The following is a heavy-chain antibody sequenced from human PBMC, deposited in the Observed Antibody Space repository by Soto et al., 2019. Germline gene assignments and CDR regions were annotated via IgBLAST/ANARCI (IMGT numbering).Heavy chain of an antibody. V-gene: IGHV3-23*01. CDR1: GFTFSSYA. CDR2: ISGSGGST. D-gene: IGHD2-21*02. Sequence: GGSLRLSCAASGFTFSSYAMSWVRQAPGKGLEWVSAISGSGGSTYYADSVKGRFTISRDNSKNTLYLQMNSLRAEDTAVYYCAKDYSSKVTAIFRADAFDIWGQGTMVTVSS. J-gene: IGHJ3*02. CDR3: AKDYSSKVTAIFRADAFDI.